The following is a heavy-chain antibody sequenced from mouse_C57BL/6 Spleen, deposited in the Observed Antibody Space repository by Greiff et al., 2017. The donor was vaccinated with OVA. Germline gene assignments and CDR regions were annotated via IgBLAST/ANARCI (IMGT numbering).Heavy chain of an antibody. CDR1: GFTFSSSA. CDR3: TIDIDRPFAY. J-gene: IGHJ3*01. CDR2: ISDGGSYT. Sequence: EVQLLESGGGLVKPGGSLKLSCAASGFTFSSSAMSWVRQTPGQSLEWVATISDGGSYTYYPDNVKGRFTISRDNAKNNLYLQMSHLKSEDAAMYYCTIDIDRPFAYWGQGTLVTVSA. V-gene: IGHV5-4*01.